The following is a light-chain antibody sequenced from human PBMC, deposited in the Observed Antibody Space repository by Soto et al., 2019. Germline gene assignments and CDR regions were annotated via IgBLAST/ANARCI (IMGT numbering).Light chain of an antibody. V-gene: IGKV3-20*01. CDR3: HQYGSSPGT. CDR2: GAS. CDR1: QSVTSNY. Sequence: EIALPQSPGTLSFSPGERATLSCRASQSVTSNYLAWYQQKPGQAPRLLMFGASIRDTGIPDRFSGSGSGTDFTLTISRLEPEDFAVYYCHQYGSSPGTFGQGTKVDI. J-gene: IGKJ1*01.